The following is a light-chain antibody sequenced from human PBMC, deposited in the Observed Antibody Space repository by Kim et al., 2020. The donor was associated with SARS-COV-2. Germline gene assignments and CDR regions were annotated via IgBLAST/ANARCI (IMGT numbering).Light chain of an antibody. V-gene: IGKV1-17*03. CDR1: QSISNY. CDR3: LQHYNYPWT. CDR2: AAS. J-gene: IGKJ1*01. Sequence: AAGGEGVTISRRASQSISNYLAWFQQKPGKVPKRLIYAASSLQSGAPSRFSGSGAGTEFTLTISSLQPEDFATYFCLQHYNYPWTFGEGTKVDIK.